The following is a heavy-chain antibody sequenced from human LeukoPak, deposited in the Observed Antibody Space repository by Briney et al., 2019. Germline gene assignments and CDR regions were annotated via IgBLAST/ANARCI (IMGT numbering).Heavy chain of an antibody. CDR1: GGSFSGYY. J-gene: IGHJ5*02. Sequence: SETLSLTCAVYGGSFSGYYWSWIRQPPGKGLEWIAYIYYSGSTNYNPSLKSRVTISVDTSKNEFSLKLSSVTAADTAVYYCARRGRQAIWFDPWGQGTLVTVSS. CDR3: ARRGRQAIWFDP. V-gene: IGHV4-59*08. CDR2: IYYSGST.